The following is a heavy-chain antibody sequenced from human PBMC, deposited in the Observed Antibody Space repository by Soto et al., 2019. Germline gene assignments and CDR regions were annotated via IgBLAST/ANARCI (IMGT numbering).Heavy chain of an antibody. D-gene: IGHD1-26*01. V-gene: IGHV1-18*01. CDR1: GYTFTSYG. CDR2: ISAYNGNT. Sequence: QVQLVQSGAEVKKPGASVKVSCKASGYTFTSYGISWVRQAPGQGLEGMGWISAYNGNTKYAQKFQGRVTMTTDTPTRTAYIELSRLRSDEPPVYYCARDLGGSYYAPVDYWGEGTLVTVSS. J-gene: IGHJ4*02. CDR3: ARDLGGSYYAPVDY.